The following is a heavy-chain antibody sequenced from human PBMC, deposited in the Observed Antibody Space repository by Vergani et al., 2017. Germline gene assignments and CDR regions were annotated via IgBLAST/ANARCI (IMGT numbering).Heavy chain of an antibody. J-gene: IGHJ5*02. D-gene: IGHD3-9*01. V-gene: IGHV1-69*12. CDR1: GGTFSSYA. CDR2: IIPIFGTA. CDR3: ARVXSRGILTKLAWFDP. Sequence: QVQLVQSGAEVKKPGSSVKVSCKASGGTFSSYAISWVRQAPGQGLEWMGGIIPIFGTANYAQKFQGRVTITADESTSTAYMELSSLRSEDTAVYYCARVXSRGILTKLAWFDPWGQGTLVTVSS.